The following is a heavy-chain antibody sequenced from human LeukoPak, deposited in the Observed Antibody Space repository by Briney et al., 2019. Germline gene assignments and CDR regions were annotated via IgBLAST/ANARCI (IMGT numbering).Heavy chain of an antibody. V-gene: IGHV3-21*01. CDR1: GFTFSSYS. Sequence: GGSLRLSCAVSGFTFSSYSMNWVRQAPGKGLEWVSFISTSSIYIYYADSVKGRFTISRDNAKNSLYLQMNSLRAEDTAVYYCATTRIADYYMDVWGKGTTVTISS. J-gene: IGHJ6*03. D-gene: IGHD6-13*01. CDR2: ISTSSIYI. CDR3: ATTRIADYYMDV.